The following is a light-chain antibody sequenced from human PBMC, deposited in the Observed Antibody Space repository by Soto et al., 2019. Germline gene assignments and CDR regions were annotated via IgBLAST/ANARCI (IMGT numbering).Light chain of an antibody. CDR3: QQTYSTPIT. J-gene: IGKJ5*01. CDR1: QSISNY. CDR2: AAS. V-gene: IGKV1-39*01. Sequence: DIQMTQSPSSLSASVGDRVTITCRASQSISNYLNWYQQRPGKAPKLLIYAASSLQSGVPSRFSGSGSGTDFTLTISSLQPEDFVTYYCQQTYSTPITFGQGRRLEI.